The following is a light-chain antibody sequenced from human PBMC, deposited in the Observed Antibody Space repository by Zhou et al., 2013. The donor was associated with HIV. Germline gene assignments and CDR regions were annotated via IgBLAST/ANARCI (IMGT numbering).Light chain of an antibody. J-gene: IGKJ3*01. V-gene: IGKV3-11*01. CDR2: DSS. CDR3: QQYGSSFT. Sequence: EIVLTQSPATLSLSPGERATLSCRASQNINIYLAWYQQKPGQAPRLLIYDSSNRATGIPARFSGSGSGTDFTLTISSLEPEDFAVYYCQQYGSSFTFGPGTKVDIK. CDR1: QNINIY.